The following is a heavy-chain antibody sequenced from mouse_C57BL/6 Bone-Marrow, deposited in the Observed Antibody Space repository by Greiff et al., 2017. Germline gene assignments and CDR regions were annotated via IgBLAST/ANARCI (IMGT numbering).Heavy chain of an antibody. V-gene: IGHV1-64*01. CDR3: ARRGCYAYYFDY. D-gene: IGHD6-5*01. CDR1: GYTFTSYW. CDR2: IHPNSGST. J-gene: IGHJ2*01. Sequence: QVQLQQPGAELVKPGASVKLSCKASGYTFTSYWMHWVKQRPGQGLEWIGMIHPNSGSTNYNEKFKGKATLTADKSSSTAYMELRSLTSEDSAVYFCARRGCYAYYFDYWGQGTTLTVSS.